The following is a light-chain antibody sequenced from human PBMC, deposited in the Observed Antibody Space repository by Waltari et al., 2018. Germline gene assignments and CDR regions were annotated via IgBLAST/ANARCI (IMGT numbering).Light chain of an antibody. Sequence: IVMTQSPATLSVSPGERATLSCRASQTVANTYLAWYQQKPGQAPRLLISDSSRRATGIPDRFRGSGSGTDFTLTITRLEPEDFAVYYCQQYGRSPQTFGQGTRVEIK. CDR1: QTVANTY. J-gene: IGKJ1*01. CDR3: QQYGRSPQT. V-gene: IGKV3-20*01. CDR2: DSS.